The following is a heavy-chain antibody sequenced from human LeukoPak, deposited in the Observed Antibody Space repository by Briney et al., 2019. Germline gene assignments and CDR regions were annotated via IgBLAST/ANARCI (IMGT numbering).Heavy chain of an antibody. CDR2: IKQDGSEK. CDR3: ARASLGFGEFNWFDP. Sequence: ETLSLTCSVSGGSISGSPYYWGWIRQPPGKGLQWVANIKQDGSEKYYVDSVKGRFTISRNNAKNSLYLQMNSLRAEDTAVYYCARASLGFGEFNWFDPWGQGTLVTVSS. CDR1: GGSISGSPYY. V-gene: IGHV3-7*01. D-gene: IGHD3-10*01. J-gene: IGHJ5*02.